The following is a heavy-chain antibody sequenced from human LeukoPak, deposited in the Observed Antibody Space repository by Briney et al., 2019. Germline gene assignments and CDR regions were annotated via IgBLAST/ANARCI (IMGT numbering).Heavy chain of an antibody. D-gene: IGHD6-19*01. CDR1: GFTFSSYG. CDR3: ARDPGHNGWYGDN. Sequence: PGGSVRLSCAASGFTFSSYGMHWVRQAPRKGLEWVSIIWYDGSNKYYADSVKGRFTISKDNSKNTLYLQMNSLRAEDTAIYYCARDPGHNGWYGDNWGQGTLVTVSS. CDR2: IWYDGSNK. J-gene: IGHJ1*01. V-gene: IGHV3-33*01.